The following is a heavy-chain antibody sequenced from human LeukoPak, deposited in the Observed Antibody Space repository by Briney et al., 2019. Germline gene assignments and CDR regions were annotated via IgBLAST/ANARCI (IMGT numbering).Heavy chain of an antibody. CDR3: AREPTPYDYVWGSYRYNY. Sequence: SETLSLTCTVSGGSISSYYWSWIRQPPGKGLEWIGYIYYSGSTYYNPSLKSRVTISVDTSKNQFSLKLSSVTAADTAVYYCAREPTPYDYVWGSYRYNYWGQGTLVTVSS. D-gene: IGHD3-16*02. J-gene: IGHJ4*02. CDR2: IYYSGST. CDR1: GGSISSYY. V-gene: IGHV4-59*12.